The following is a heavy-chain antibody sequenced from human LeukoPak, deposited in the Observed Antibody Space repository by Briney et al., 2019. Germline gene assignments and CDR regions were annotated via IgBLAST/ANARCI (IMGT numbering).Heavy chain of an antibody. CDR2: IKHDESEK. D-gene: IGHD1-7*01. CDR3: AKSLELRGY. J-gene: IGHJ4*02. V-gene: IGHV3-7*03. CDR1: GFSFNSDW. Sequence: GGSLRLSCAASGFSFNSDWMDWVRQAPGKGLEWVANIKHDESEKNYLDSVKGRFTISRDNSKNTLYLQMNSLRAEDTAVYYCAKSLELRGYWGQGTLVTVSS.